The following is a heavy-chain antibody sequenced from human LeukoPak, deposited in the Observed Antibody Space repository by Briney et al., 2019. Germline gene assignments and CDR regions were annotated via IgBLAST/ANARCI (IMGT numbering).Heavy chain of an antibody. D-gene: IGHD3-16*01. CDR1: GFTFSSYA. Sequence: PGGSLRLSCAASGFTFSSYAMSWVRQAPGKGLEWVSAISGSGGSTYYADSVKGRFTISRDNSKNTLYLQMNSLRAEDTAVYYCANLRGEVRQYYFDYWGQGTLVTVSS. CDR2: ISGSGGST. J-gene: IGHJ4*02. CDR3: ANLRGEVRQYYFDY. V-gene: IGHV3-23*01.